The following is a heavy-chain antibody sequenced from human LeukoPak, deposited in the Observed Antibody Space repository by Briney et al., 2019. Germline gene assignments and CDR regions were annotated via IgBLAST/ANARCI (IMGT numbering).Heavy chain of an antibody. CDR3: ARNGRVRRVVKDLFEY. V-gene: IGHV1-18*01. Sequence: ASVKVSCKAYNYTFSSYDITWVRQAPGQGLEWMGRVSPYNGNTYYSQRFQDRVTITKDTSTGTAYMDLRNLRTDDTAMYYCARNGRVRRVVKDLFEYWGQGTLVAVSS. D-gene: IGHD3-10*01. CDR1: NYTFSSYD. J-gene: IGHJ4*02. CDR2: VSPYNGNT.